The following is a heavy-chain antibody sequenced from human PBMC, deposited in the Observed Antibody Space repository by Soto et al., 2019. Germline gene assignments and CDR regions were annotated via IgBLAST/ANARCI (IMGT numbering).Heavy chain of an antibody. CDR1: GGSISSGGYY. J-gene: IGHJ6*02. D-gene: IGHD4-17*01. CDR2: IYYSGST. CDR3: AREPTVTTPYYGMDV. V-gene: IGHV4-31*03. Sequence: SETLSLTCTVSGGSISSGGYYWSWIRQHPGKGLEWIGYIYYSGSTYYNPSLKSRVTISVDTSKNQFSLKLSSVTAADTAVYYCAREPTVTTPYYGMDVWGQGTTVTVSS.